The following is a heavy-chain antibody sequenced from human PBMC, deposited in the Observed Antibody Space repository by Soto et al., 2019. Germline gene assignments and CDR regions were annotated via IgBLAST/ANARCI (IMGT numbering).Heavy chain of an antibody. Sequence: GESLKISWSASGFTFSNCAMSWVRQAPGKGLEWVSTISGRGGSTYYADSVKGRLTISRDNSKNTLFLQMNSLRAEDTAVYYCAKRFYREEDGYNFFDSWGQGTLVTVSS. CDR1: GFTFSNCA. CDR2: ISGRGGST. J-gene: IGHJ4*02. D-gene: IGHD5-12*01. V-gene: IGHV3-23*01. CDR3: AKRFYREEDGYNFFDS.